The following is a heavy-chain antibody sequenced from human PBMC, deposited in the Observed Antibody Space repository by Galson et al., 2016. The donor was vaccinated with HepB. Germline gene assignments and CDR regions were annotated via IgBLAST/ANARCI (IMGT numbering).Heavy chain of an antibody. V-gene: IGHV4-38-2*01. CDR2: IYHSGST. D-gene: IGHD3-10*01. CDR3: VRWYYYGSGSYYNENWFDP. J-gene: IGHJ5*02. CDR1: GYSISSGYY. Sequence: SETLSLTCAVSGYSISSGYYWGWIRQPPGKGLEWIGSIYHSGSTYYNPSLKSRVTISVNTSKNQFSLKLSSVTAADTAVYYCVRWYYYGSGSYYNENWFDPWGQGTLVTVSS.